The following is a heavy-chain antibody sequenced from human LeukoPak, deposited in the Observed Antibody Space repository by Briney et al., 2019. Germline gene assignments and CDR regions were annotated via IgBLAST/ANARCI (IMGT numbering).Heavy chain of an antibody. CDR2: INPNSGGT. Sequence: ASVKVSCKASGYTFTGYYMHWVRQAPGQGLEWMGWINPNSGGTNYAQKFQGRVTMTRDTSISTAYMELSRLRSDDTAVYYCARGGLLRYLGWLLYSYWGQGTLVTVSS. V-gene: IGHV1-2*02. CDR3: ARGGLLRYLGWLLYSY. J-gene: IGHJ4*02. CDR1: GYTFTGYY. D-gene: IGHD3-9*01.